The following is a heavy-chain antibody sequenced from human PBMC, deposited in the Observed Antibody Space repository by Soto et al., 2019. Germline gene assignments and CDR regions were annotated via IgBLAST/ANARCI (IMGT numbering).Heavy chain of an antibody. D-gene: IGHD5-12*01. V-gene: IGHV4-4*02. CDR3: ARRHGSRSSFYFDY. J-gene: IGHJ4*02. CDR1: GDSISSSYW. Sequence: QVQLQESGPGLVKPSGTLSLTCALSGDSISSSYWWTWVRQPPGKGLEWIGEIYHSGSTTYKPSLKSRVTISVDQSKNQFSLKLTSVTAADTAVYYCARRHGSRSSFYFDYWGQGILVTVSS. CDR2: IYHSGST.